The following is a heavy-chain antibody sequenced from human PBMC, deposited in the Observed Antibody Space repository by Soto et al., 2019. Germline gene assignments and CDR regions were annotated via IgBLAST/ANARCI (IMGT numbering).Heavy chain of an antibody. V-gene: IGHV4-4*07. Sequence: SLTCTVSGGSISSYYWSLIRQPAGKGLEWIGRIYTSVSTNYNPSLKSRCTMSVDTSKNQFSLKLSSVTAADTAECYCARDMMGITMVGGVTQLRFYYGMDVWGQGTTVTVSS. CDR2: IYTSVST. J-gene: IGHJ6*02. CDR1: GGSISSYY. CDR3: ARDMMGITMVGGVTQLRFYYGMDV. D-gene: IGHD3-10*01.